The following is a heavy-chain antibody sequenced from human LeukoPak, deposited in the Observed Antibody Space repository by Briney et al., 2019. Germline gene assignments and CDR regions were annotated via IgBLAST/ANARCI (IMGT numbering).Heavy chain of an antibody. J-gene: IGHJ4*02. D-gene: IGHD1-26*01. V-gene: IGHV3-23*01. Sequence: GGSLRLSCAASGFTFSSYDMNWVRQAPGKGLEWVSAISRSGGITYYADSVKGRFTISRDNSKNTLYLQMNSLRADDTAVYYCAKDGGSYTGYFDYWGQGNTGSVSS. CDR2: ISRSGGIT. CDR3: AKDGGSYTGYFDY. CDR1: GFTFSSYD.